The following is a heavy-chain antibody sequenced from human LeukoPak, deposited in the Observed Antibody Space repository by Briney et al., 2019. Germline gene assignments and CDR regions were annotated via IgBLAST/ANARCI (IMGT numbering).Heavy chain of an antibody. CDR3: ARIRYCRGGSGS. D-gene: IGHD2-15*01. J-gene: IGHJ5*02. Sequence: PSETLSLTCAVYGGSFSGYYWSWIRQPPGKGLEWIGEINHSGSTNYNPSLKSRVTISVDTSKNQFSLKLSSVTAADTAVYYCARIRYCRGGSGSWGQGTLVTVAS. CDR2: INHSGST. CDR1: GGSFSGYY. V-gene: IGHV4-34*01.